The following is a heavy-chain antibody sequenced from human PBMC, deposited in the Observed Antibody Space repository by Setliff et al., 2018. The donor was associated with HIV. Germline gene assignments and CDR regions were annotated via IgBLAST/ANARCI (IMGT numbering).Heavy chain of an antibody. Sequence: GGSLRLSCAASGFTFNSYGMHWVRQAPGKGLEWVTFIRYDGSNQYYADSVKGRFTISRDNFRNTVDLQMNNLRPEDTAVYYCAKDGDYRSGDYDAFDIWGQGTMVTVSS. CDR1: GFTFNSYG. D-gene: IGHD6-25*01. J-gene: IGHJ3*02. CDR2: IRYDGSNQ. V-gene: IGHV3-30*02. CDR3: AKDGDYRSGDYDAFDI.